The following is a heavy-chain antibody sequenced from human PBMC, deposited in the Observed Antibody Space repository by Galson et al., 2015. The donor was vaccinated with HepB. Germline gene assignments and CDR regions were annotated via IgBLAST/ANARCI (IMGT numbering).Heavy chain of an antibody. CDR2: TNGGDAHK. V-gene: IGHV3-74*01. J-gene: IGHJ6*03. Sequence: SLRLSCAASGFHFSDYWMHWVRQVPGQGLVWVSNTNGGDAHKRYADSVKGRFTISRDNAKNTVYLQMDSLRVEDTAVYYCARGRGSRAYYDYYRDGWGKGTTVTVSS. D-gene: IGHD3-16*01. CDR1: GFHFSDYW. CDR3: ARGRGSRAYYDYYRDG.